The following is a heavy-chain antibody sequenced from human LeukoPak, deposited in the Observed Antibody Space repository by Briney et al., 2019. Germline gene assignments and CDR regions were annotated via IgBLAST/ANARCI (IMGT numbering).Heavy chain of an antibody. D-gene: IGHD6-19*01. Sequence: PSGTLSLTCAVSGGSISSGNWWSWVRPPPGKGLEWIGEIYHSGSTNYNPSLKSRVTISVDKSKNQFSLKLSSVTAADTAVYYCAREGEAAVAGLDYWGQGTLVTVSS. J-gene: IGHJ4*02. V-gene: IGHV4-4*02. CDR2: IYHSGST. CDR3: AREGEAAVAGLDY. CDR1: GGSISSGNW.